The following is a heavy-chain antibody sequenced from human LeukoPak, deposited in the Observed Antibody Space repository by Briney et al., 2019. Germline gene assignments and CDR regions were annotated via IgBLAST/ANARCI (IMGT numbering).Heavy chain of an antibody. V-gene: IGHV4-39*01. CDR3: ARHGEKGEANWGFTRFFY. Sequence: SETLSLTCTVSGGAISSSGYYWSWIRQPAGKGLEWIGSIYYSGSTYYNPSLKSRVTISVDTSKNQFSLKLSSVTAADTAVYYCARHGEKGEANWGFTRFFYWGQGTLVTVSS. D-gene: IGHD7-27*01. CDR1: GGAISSSGYY. J-gene: IGHJ4*02. CDR2: IYYSGST.